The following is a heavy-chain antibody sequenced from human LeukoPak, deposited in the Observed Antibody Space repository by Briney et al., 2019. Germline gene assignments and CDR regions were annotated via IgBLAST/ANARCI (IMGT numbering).Heavy chain of an antibody. CDR3: ASGYSYGSYYYYGMDV. D-gene: IGHD5-18*01. V-gene: IGHV3-30*04. CDR1: GFTFSSYA. J-gene: IGHJ6*04. CDR2: ISYDGSNK. Sequence: GRSLRLSCAASGFTFSSYAMHWVRQAPGKGLEWVAVISYDGSNKYYADSVKGRFTISRDNSKNTLYLQMNSLRAEDTAMYYCASGYSYGSYYYYGMDVWGKGTTVTVSS.